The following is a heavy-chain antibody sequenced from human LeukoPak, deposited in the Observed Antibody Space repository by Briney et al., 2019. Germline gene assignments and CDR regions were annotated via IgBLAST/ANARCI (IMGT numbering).Heavy chain of an antibody. Sequence: SVKVSCKACVGTFSSYAISWVRQAPGQGLEWMGGIIPIFGTANYAQKFQGRVTITADESTSTAYMELSSLRSEDTAVYYCARSSSPRLHFDYWGQGTLVTVSS. D-gene: IGHD2-15*01. J-gene: IGHJ4*02. V-gene: IGHV1-69*13. CDR2: IIPIFGTA. CDR1: VGTFSSYA. CDR3: ARSSSPRLHFDY.